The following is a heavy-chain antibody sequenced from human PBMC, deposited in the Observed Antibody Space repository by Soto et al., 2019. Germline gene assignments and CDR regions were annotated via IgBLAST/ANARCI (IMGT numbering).Heavy chain of an antibody. J-gene: IGHJ6*03. CDR1: GGSITSYY. CDR3: AREGYGYYELPDYYYYMDV. V-gene: IGHV4-59*01. CDR2: IYNSGNT. D-gene: IGHD3-22*01. Sequence: QVQLQESGPGLVKPSESLSLTCTVTGGSITSYYWTWIRQPPGKGLEWVGYIYNSGNTNYNPSLKSRVTISVDTSKNQFSLRLSSVTAADTAVYYCAREGYGYYELPDYYYYMDVWGKGTMVTVSS.